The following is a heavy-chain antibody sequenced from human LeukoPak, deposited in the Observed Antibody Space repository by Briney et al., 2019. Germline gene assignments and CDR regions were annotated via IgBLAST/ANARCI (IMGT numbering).Heavy chain of an antibody. CDR2: IYYSGST. J-gene: IGHJ3*02. CDR3: ARGSGSYGDI. Sequence: SETLSLTCTVSGGSISSSSYYWSWIRQPPGKGLEWIRYIYYSGSTNYNPSLKSRVTISVDTSKNQFSLKLSSVTAADTAVYYCARGSGSYGDIWGQGTMVTVSS. V-gene: IGHV4-61*01. D-gene: IGHD1-26*01. CDR1: GGSISSSSYY.